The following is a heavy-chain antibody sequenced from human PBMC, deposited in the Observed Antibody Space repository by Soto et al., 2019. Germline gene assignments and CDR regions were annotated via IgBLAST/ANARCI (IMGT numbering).Heavy chain of an antibody. CDR3: GRMGGSGNIDY. V-gene: IGHV5-10-1*01. CDR2: INPTDSYI. J-gene: IGHJ4*02. D-gene: IGHD3-10*01. CDR1: GFNFPTFW. Sequence: PGESLKISCKHSGFNFPTFWIAWVRQMPGKGLEWLGNINPTDSYIKYSPSFQGHVTISVDKAISTAYLQWSSLKASDIAMYYCGRMGGSGNIDYWGQGTLVTVSS.